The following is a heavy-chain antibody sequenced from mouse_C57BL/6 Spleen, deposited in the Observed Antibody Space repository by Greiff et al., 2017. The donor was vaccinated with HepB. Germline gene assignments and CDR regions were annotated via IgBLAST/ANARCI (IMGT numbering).Heavy chain of an antibody. CDR2: INYDGSST. D-gene: IGHD1-3*01. CDR3: ARESKDYAMDY. Sequence: EVQVVESEGGLVQPGSSMKLSCTASGFTFSDYYMAWVRQVPEKGLEWVANINYDGSSTYYLDSLKSRFIISRDNAKNILYLQMSSLKSEDTATYYCARESKDYAMDYWGQGTSVTVSS. J-gene: IGHJ4*01. V-gene: IGHV5-16*01. CDR1: GFTFSDYY.